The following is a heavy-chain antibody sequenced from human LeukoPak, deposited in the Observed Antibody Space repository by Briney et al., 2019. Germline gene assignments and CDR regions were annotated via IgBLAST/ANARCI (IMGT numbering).Heavy chain of an antibody. V-gene: IGHV4-59*01. CDR2: IYYSGST. Sequence: SETLSLTCTVSGCSMSGYFWSWIRQPPGKGLEWIGCIYYSGSTNYHPSLNSRVTISVDTSKNQFSLKLSSVTAADTAVYYCARSITSSWYGDFQHWGQGTLVTVSS. CDR3: ARSITSSWYGDFQH. D-gene: IGHD6-13*01. CDR1: GCSMSGYF. J-gene: IGHJ1*01.